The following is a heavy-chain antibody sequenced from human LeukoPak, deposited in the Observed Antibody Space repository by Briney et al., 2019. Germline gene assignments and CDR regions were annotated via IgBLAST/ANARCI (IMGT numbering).Heavy chain of an antibody. Sequence: GGSLRLSCAASGFTFSSYAMSWVRQAPGKGLEWVSAISGSGGSTYYADSVKGRFTISRDNSKNTLYLQMSSLRAEDTAVYYCANTRYYDSSGYYYPSVAFDIWGQGTMVAVSS. D-gene: IGHD3-22*01. V-gene: IGHV3-23*01. CDR2: ISGSGGST. CDR3: ANTRYYDSSGYYYPSVAFDI. CDR1: GFTFSSYA. J-gene: IGHJ3*02.